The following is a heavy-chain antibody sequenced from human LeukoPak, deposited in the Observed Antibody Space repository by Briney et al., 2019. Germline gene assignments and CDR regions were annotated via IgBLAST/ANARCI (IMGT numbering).Heavy chain of an antibody. D-gene: IGHD4-23*01. V-gene: IGHV4-59*01. CDR1: GGSISSYY. CDR3: ARRAFRGGNYDY. Sequence: PSETLSLTCTVSGGSISSYYWSWIRQPPGKGLEWIGYIYYSGSTNYNPSLKSRVTLSVDTSKNQFSLRLSSVTAADTAVYYCARRAFRGGNYDYWGQGTLVTVSS. CDR2: IYYSGST. J-gene: IGHJ4*02.